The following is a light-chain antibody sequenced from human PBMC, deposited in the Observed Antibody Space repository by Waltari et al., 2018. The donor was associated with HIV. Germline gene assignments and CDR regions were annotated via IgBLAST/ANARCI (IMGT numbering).Light chain of an antibody. CDR2: GAS. Sequence: EIVLTQSPGTLSLSPGDSASLFCRASETNSTSDLAWYQHEPGQAPRLLIYGASTRASDIADRFRGSGSGTDFTLTISGLEPEDFAVDYCHHYGATFGQGTKVEIK. J-gene: IGKJ1*01. V-gene: IGKV3-20*01. CDR1: ETNSTSD. CDR3: HHYGAT.